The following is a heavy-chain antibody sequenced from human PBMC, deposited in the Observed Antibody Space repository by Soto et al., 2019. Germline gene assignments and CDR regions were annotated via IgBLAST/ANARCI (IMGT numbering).Heavy chain of an antibody. CDR1: GGSISSSNW. CDR3: ARSRSKWELLLDY. CDR2: IYHSGST. Sequence: SETLSLTCAVSGGSISSSNWWSWVRQPPGKGLEWIGEIYHSGSTNYNPSLKSRVTISVDKSKNQFSLKLSSVTAADTAVYYCARSRSKWELLLDYWGQGTLVTVSS. D-gene: IGHD1-26*01. V-gene: IGHV4-4*02. J-gene: IGHJ4*02.